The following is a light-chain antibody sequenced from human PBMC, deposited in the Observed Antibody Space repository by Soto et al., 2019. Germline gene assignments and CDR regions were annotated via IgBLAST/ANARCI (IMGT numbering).Light chain of an antibody. CDR3: QHYNSYSEA. Sequence: DIQMTQSPSTLSGSVGDRATITCRASQTISSWLAWYQQKPGKAPKLLIDKASTLKSGVPSRFSGSGSGTEFTLTISSLQPDDFATYYCQHYNSYSEAFGQGTKVELK. CDR1: QTISSW. V-gene: IGKV1-5*03. J-gene: IGKJ1*01. CDR2: KAS.